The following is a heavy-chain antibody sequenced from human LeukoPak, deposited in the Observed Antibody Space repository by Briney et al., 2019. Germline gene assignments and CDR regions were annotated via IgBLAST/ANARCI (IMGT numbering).Heavy chain of an antibody. D-gene: IGHD1-14*01. J-gene: IGHJ5*02. CDR2: VIGGRGTT. Sequence: GGSLRLSCTASGFTLSSSAMSWVRQAPGKGLEWVSTVIGGRGTTFYADSVKGRFTISGDNSKSTLYLQMSSLRAEDTAIYYCAKETGTAAWGQGTLVTVSS. V-gene: IGHV3-23*01. CDR1: GFTLSSSA. CDR3: AKETGTAA.